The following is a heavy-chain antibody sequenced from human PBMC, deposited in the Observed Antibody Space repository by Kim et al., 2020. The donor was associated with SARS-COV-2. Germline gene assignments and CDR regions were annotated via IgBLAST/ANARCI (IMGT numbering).Heavy chain of an antibody. V-gene: IGHV3-21*01. CDR2: SYI. J-gene: IGHJ4*02. Sequence: SYIYYADSVKGRFTISRDNAKNSLYLQMNSLRAEDTAVYYCARAVGYPGGYWGQGTLVTVSS. CDR3: ARAVGYPGGY. D-gene: IGHD1-1*01.